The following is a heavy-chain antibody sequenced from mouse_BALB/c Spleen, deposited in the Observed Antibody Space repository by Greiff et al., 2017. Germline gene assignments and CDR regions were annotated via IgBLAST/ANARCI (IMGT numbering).Heavy chain of an antibody. CDR1: GFTFSSFG. D-gene: IGHD1-1*01. J-gene: IGHJ3*01. V-gene: IGHV5-17*02. CDR2: ISSGSSTN. Sequence: EVKLVESGGGLVQPGGSRKLSCAASGFTFSSFGMHWVRQAPEKGLEWVAYISSGSSTNYYADTVKGRFTISRDNPKNTLFLQMTSLRSEDTAMYYCAREDYYGTLAYWGQGTLVTVSA. CDR3: AREDYYGTLAY.